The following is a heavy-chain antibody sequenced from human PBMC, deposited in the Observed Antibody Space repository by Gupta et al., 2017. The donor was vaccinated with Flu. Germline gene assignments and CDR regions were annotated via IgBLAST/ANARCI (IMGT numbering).Heavy chain of an antibody. CDR2: ISYDGSNK. CDR1: GFTFSSYG. J-gene: IGHJ6*02. V-gene: IGHV3-30*18. D-gene: IGHD2-15*01. CDR3: AKDEGFGDYYYYGMDV. Sequence: QVQLVESGGGVVQPGRSLRLSCAASGFTFSSYGMHWVRQAPGKGLEWVAVISYDGSNKYYADSVKGRFTISRDNSKNTLYLQMNSLRAEDTAVYYCAKDEGFGDYYYYGMDVWGQGTTVTVSS.